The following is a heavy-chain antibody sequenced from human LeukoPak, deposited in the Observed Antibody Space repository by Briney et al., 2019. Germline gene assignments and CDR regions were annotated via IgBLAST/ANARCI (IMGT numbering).Heavy chain of an antibody. CDR3: ARVSSSGWSFDP. J-gene: IGHJ5*02. Sequence: PSETLSLTCAVYGGSFSGYYWSWIRQPPGKGLEWIGEINHSGSTNYNPSLKSRVTISVDTSKNQFSLKLSSVTAADTAVYYCARVSSSGWSFDPWGQGTLVTVSS. V-gene: IGHV4-34*01. D-gene: IGHD6-19*01. CDR1: GGSFSGYY. CDR2: INHSGST.